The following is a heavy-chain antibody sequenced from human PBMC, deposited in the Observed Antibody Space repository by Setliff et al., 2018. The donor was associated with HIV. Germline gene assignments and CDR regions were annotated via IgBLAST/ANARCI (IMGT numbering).Heavy chain of an antibody. CDR3: ARGAQVDWELFVY. V-gene: IGHV4-61*09. CDR1: GGSISSGSYY. J-gene: IGHJ4*02. Sequence: PSETLSLTCTVSGGSISSGSYYWNWIRQPAGKGLEWIGYIYTSGLTNYNPSLKSQVTISVDTSKNQLSLKLSSVTAADTAVYYCARGAQVDWELFVYWGQGTLVTAPQ. CDR2: IYTSGLT. D-gene: IGHD3-10*01.